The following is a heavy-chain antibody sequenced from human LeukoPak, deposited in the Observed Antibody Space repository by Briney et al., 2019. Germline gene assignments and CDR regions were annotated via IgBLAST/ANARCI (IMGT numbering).Heavy chain of an antibody. D-gene: IGHD6-13*01. V-gene: IGHV3-21*01. CDR3: ARAIAAAGNY. Sequence: GGSLRLSCAGSGFTFSTFSMNWVRQAPGKRLEWVASISSSSGHIYCADSVRGRLTISRDNAKNSTYLQMNSLRVEDAAIYYCARAIAAAGNYWGQGTLVTVSS. CDR1: GFTFSTFS. CDR2: ISSSSGHI. J-gene: IGHJ4*02.